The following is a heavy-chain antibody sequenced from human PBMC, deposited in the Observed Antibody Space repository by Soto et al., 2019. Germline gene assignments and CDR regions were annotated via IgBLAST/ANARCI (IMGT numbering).Heavy chain of an antibody. CDR1: GFSLSTSGVA. CDR2: IYWDDDN. CDR3: AVRRGFGEFSN. J-gene: IGHJ4*02. Sequence: QITLKESGPTLVKPTQTLTLTCTFSGFSLSTSGVAVGWIRQPPGKALEWLALIYWDDDNRYSPSLKSRLTSTKDTSKSLVVLTMTNVDPVDTATYYCAVRRGFGEFSNSGQGALVTVSS. D-gene: IGHD3-10*01. V-gene: IGHV2-5*02.